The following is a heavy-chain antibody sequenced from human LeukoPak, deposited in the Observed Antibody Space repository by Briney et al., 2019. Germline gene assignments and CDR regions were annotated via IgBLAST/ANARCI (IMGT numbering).Heavy chain of an antibody. CDR3: ARGGIGWDSSGWYLYYFDY. Sequence: SETLSLTCAVYGGSFSGYYWSWIRQPPGKGLEWIGEINHSGSTNYNPSLKRRVTISVDTSKNQFSLKLSSVTAADTAVYYCARGGIGWDSSGWYLYYFDYWGQGTLVTVSS. CDR2: INHSGST. V-gene: IGHV4-34*01. CDR1: GGSFSGYY. J-gene: IGHJ4*02. D-gene: IGHD6-19*01.